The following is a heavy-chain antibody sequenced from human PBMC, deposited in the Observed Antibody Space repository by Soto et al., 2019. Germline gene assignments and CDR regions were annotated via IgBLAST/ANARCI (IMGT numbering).Heavy chain of an antibody. CDR3: ARAGDMNYYYYAMDV. J-gene: IGHJ6*02. Sequence: SETLSLTCAVSGGSISNSNYYWGWIRQPPGKGLEWIGNIFYSGNTYYNPSLKSRVTISVDTSKSQFSLKLSSVTAADTAVYYCARAGDMNYYYYAMDVWGQGTTVTVSS. CDR1: GGSISNSNYY. D-gene: IGHD2-15*01. CDR2: IFYSGNT. V-gene: IGHV4-39*01.